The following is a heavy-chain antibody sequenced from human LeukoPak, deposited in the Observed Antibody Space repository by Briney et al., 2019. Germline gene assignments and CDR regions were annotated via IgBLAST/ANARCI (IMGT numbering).Heavy chain of an antibody. CDR3: ARRYCSGGSCYSEGVDY. V-gene: IGHV3-21*01. D-gene: IGHD2-15*01. Sequence: GGSLRLSCAASGFTFSSYSMNWVRQAPGKGLEWVSSISSSSSYIYYADSVKGRFTISRDNAKNSLYLQMNSLRAEDTAVYYCARRYCSGGSCYSEGVDYWGQGTLVTVSS. CDR1: GFTFSSYS. J-gene: IGHJ4*02. CDR2: ISSSSSYI.